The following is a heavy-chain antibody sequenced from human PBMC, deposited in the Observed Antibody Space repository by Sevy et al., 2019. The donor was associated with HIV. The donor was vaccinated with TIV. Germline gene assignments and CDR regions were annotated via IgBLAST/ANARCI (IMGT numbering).Heavy chain of an antibody. V-gene: IGHV3-30-3*01. J-gene: IGHJ6*02. CDR3: ARERVHLWSGSPQNYYYYGMNV. Sequence: GGSLRLSCAASGFTFSSYAMHWVRQAPGKGLEWVALISYDGSNKYYADSVKGRFTISRDNSKNTLYLQIYSLRAEDTAVYYCARERVHLWSGSPQNYYYYGMNVWGQGTTVTVSS. CDR2: ISYDGSNK. D-gene: IGHD3-10*01. CDR1: GFTFSSYA.